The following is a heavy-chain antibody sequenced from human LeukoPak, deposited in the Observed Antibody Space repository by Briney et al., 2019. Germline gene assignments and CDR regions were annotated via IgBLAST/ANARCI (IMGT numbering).Heavy chain of an antibody. V-gene: IGHV4-34*01. D-gene: IGHD5-12*01. CDR2: INHSGST. CDR3: ARGSLRNLDY. J-gene: IGHJ4*02. CDR1: GGSFSGYY. Sequence: SETLSLTCAVYGGSFSGYYWSWIRQPPGKGLEWIGEINHSGSTDYNPSLKSRVTISVDTSKNQFSLKLSSVTAADTAVYYCARGSLRNLDYWGQGTLVTVSS.